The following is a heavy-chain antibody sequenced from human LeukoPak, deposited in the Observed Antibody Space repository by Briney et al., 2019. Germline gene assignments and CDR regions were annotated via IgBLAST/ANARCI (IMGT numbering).Heavy chain of an antibody. CDR1: GFTFSSYS. D-gene: IGHD3-22*01. CDR3: AKVMYYYDSSGATGTSFWFDY. V-gene: IGHV3-30*18. Sequence: PGGSLRLSCAASGFTFSSYSMNWVRQAPGKGLEWVAVISYDGSNKYYADSVKGRFTISRDNSKNTLYLQMNSLRAEDTAVYYCAKVMYYYDSSGATGTSFWFDYWGQGTLVTVSS. CDR2: ISYDGSNK. J-gene: IGHJ4*02.